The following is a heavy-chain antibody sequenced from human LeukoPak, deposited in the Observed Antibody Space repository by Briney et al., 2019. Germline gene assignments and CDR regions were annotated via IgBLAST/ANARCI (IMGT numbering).Heavy chain of an antibody. Sequence: PGGSLRLSCAASGFTFSNYGMHWVRQAPGKGLEWVAFISYDGSNKYYADSVKGRFTISRENSKNNLYLQMNSLRAEDTALYYCAKGYGSGSYSVDYWGRGTLVSVSS. CDR2: ISYDGSNK. J-gene: IGHJ4*02. CDR1: GFTFSNYG. CDR3: AKGYGSGSYSVDY. V-gene: IGHV3-30*18. D-gene: IGHD3-10*01.